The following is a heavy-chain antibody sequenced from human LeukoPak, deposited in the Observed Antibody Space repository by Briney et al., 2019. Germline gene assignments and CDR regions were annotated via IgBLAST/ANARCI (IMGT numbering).Heavy chain of an antibody. D-gene: IGHD4-11*01. J-gene: IGHJ5*02. CDR2: INHSGST. CDR3: ARVTKMTTVTTSYGFDP. Sequence: SETLSLTCAVYGGSFSGYYWSWIRQPPGKGLGWIGEINHSGSTNYNPSLKSRVTISVDTSKNQFSLKLSSVTAADTAVYCCARVTKMTTVTTSYGFDPWGQGTLVTVSS. V-gene: IGHV4-34*01. CDR1: GGSFSGYY.